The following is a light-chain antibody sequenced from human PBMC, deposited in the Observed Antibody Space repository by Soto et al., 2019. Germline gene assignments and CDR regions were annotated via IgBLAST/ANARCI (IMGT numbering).Light chain of an antibody. J-gene: IGLJ2*01. CDR2: DNN. CDR1: SSNIGNNY. CDR3: GTWDSSLSVVV. Sequence: QSVLKQPPSVSAAPGQKVTISCSGSSSNIGNNYVSWYQQVPETAPKLLIFDNNKRPSGIPDRFSGSKSGTSATLGITGLQTGDEADYYCGTWDSSLSVVVFGGGTKLTVL. V-gene: IGLV1-51*01.